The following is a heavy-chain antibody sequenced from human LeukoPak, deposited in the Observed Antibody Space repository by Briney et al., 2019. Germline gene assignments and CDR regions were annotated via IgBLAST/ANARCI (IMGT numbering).Heavy chain of an antibody. CDR3: AKTNQQWLPYGMDV. CDR1: GFTFSSYA. Sequence: PGGSLRLSCAASGFTFSSYAMSCVRQAPGKGLEWVSAISGSGGITYYADSVKGRFTISRDNSKNTLYLQMNSLRAEDTAVYYCAKTNQQWLPYGMDVWGQGTTVTVSS. CDR2: ISGSGGIT. D-gene: IGHD6-19*01. V-gene: IGHV3-23*01. J-gene: IGHJ6*02.